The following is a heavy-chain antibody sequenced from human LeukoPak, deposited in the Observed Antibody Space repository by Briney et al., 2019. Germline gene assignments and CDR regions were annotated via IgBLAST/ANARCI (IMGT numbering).Heavy chain of an antibody. CDR3: AGDVVRGRGWFDR. D-gene: IGHD3-10*01. J-gene: IGHJ5*02. Sequence: SEALSLTCAVSGYSISRGYYWGWIRQPPGKGLEWIGSIYHSGSTYYNPSLKSRVTISVDTSKNQCSLKLSSVTAADTAVYYCAGDVVRGRGWFDRWGQGTLVTVSS. CDR2: IYHSGST. V-gene: IGHV4-38-2*02. CDR1: GYSISRGYY.